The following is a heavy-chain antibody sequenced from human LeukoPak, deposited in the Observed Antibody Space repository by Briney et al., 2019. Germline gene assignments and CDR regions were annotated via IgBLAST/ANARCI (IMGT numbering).Heavy chain of an antibody. Sequence: GGXXRXXCAXSGXXFSSHSMXWVRQAPGKGLEWVSYISSSSSTIYYADSVKGRFTISRDNAKNSLYLQMNSLRAEDTAVYYCARGAYYYEDWGQGTPVTVSS. CDR1: GXXFSSHS. V-gene: IGHV3-48*01. J-gene: IGHJ4*02. D-gene: IGHD3-22*01. CDR3: ARGAYYYED. CDR2: ISSSSSTI.